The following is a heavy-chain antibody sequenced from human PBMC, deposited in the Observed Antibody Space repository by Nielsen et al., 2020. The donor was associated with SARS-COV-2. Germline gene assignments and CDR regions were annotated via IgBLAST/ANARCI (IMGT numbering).Heavy chain of an antibody. CDR1: GLTFGKHA. CDR3: ASPRYCSGGSCSPFGY. Sequence: GGSLRLSYAVSGLTFGKHAMSWVRQAPGKGLEWVSSISSSSSYIYYADSVKGRFTISRDNAKNSLYLQMNSLRAEDTAVYYCASPRYCSGGSCSPFGYWGQGTLVTVSS. D-gene: IGHD2-15*01. CDR2: ISSSSSYI. V-gene: IGHV3-21*01. J-gene: IGHJ4*02.